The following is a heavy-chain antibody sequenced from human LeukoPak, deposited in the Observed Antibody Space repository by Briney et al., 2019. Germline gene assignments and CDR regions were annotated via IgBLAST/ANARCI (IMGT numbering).Heavy chain of an antibody. D-gene: IGHD3-3*01. Sequence: GGSLRLSCAASGFTFSSYAMHWVRQAPGKGLEWVALISYDGSNKYYADSVRGRFTTSRDNSKNTLYLQMNSLRAEDTAVYYCAKGAGYDFWSGYYKPHYFDYWGQGTLVTVSS. CDR2: ISYDGSNK. V-gene: IGHV3-30*18. CDR3: AKGAGYDFWSGYYKPHYFDY. J-gene: IGHJ4*02. CDR1: GFTFSSYA.